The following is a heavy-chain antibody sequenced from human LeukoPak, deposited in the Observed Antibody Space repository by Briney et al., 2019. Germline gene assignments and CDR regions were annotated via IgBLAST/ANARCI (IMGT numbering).Heavy chain of an antibody. V-gene: IGHV4-34*01. Sequence: SETLSLTCAVYGGSFSGYYWSWIRQPPGKGLEWIGEINHSGSSNYNPSLKSRVTISVDTSKNQFSLKLSSVTAADTAVYYCARGYRYYYGSGSYYTPRYFDYWGQGTLVTVSS. CDR1: GGSFSGYY. J-gene: IGHJ4*02. CDR2: INHSGSS. D-gene: IGHD3-10*01. CDR3: ARGYRYYYGSGSYYTPRYFDY.